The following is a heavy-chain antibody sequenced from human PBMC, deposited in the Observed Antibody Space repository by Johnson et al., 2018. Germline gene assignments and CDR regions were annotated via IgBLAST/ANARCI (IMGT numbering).Heavy chain of an antibody. V-gene: IGHV3-9*01. CDR1: GFTFDDYA. D-gene: IGHD6-19*01. CDR3: AKDDTSGWYRYFQH. J-gene: IGHJ1*01. Sequence: VQPVQSGGGLVQPGRSXRLSCAASGFTFDDYAMHWVRQAPGKGLEWVAGISWNSGSIGYADPVKGRFTITRDNAKNSRYLQMNSLRTEDTALYYCAKDDTSGWYRYFQHWGQGTLVTVSS. CDR2: ISWNSGSI.